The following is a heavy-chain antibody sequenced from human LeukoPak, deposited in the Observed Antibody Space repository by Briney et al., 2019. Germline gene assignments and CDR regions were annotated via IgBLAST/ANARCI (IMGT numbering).Heavy chain of an antibody. D-gene: IGHD2-15*01. J-gene: IGHJ4*02. CDR3: AKGQLGYCSGSICYSFDY. Sequence: SGGSLRLSCAASGFTFSSYAMTWVRQAPGTGLEWVSAISGGGVNTYYADSVKGRFTISRDNSKNTLYPQMNSLRAEDTAVYYCAKGQLGYCSGSICYSFDYWGQGTLVTVSS. V-gene: IGHV3-23*01. CDR1: GFTFSSYA. CDR2: ISGGGVNT.